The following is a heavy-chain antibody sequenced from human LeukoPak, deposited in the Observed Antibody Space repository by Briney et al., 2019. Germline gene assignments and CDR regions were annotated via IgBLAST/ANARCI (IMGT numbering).Heavy chain of an antibody. J-gene: IGHJ4*02. Sequence: PGGSLRLSCAAYGFTFSSYAMSWVRQAPGKGLEWVSAISGSGGSTYYADSVKGRFTISRDNSKNTLYLQMNSLRAEDTAVYYCAKEVRDSNVLRFLEWLFPLDYWGQGTLVTVSS. CDR3: AKEVRDSNVLRFLEWLFPLDY. V-gene: IGHV3-23*01. CDR1: GFTFSSYA. CDR2: ISGSGGST. D-gene: IGHD3-3*01.